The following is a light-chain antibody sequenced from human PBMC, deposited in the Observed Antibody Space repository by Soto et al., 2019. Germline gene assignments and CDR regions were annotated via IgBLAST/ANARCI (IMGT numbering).Light chain of an antibody. CDR3: QQRSN. V-gene: IGKV3-11*01. CDR2: DAS. CDR1: QSVSSY. J-gene: IGKJ5*01. Sequence: EIVLTQSPATLSLSPGERATLSCRASQSVSSYLALYQQKPGQAPRLLIYDASNRATGIPARFSGSGSGTDFTLTISSLEPEDFAVYYCQQRSNFGQGTRLEIK.